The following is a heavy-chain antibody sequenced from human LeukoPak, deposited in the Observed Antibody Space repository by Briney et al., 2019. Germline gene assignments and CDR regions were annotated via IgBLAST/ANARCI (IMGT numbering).Heavy chain of an antibody. CDR2: IGPSDSTI. CDR1: GFTFSSYN. J-gene: IGHJ5*02. D-gene: IGHD3-22*01. CDR3: ARALSAPYYYDTNWFDP. Sequence: GGSLRLSCVPSGFTFSSYNFNWVRQAPGKGLEWISYIGPSDSTIYYADSVKGRFTISRDNAQDSLFLQMNSLRAEDTAVYYCARALSAPYYYDTNWFDPWGQGTLVTVSS. V-gene: IGHV3-48*03.